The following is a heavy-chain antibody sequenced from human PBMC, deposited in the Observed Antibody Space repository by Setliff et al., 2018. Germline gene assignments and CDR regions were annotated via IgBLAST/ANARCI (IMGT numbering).Heavy chain of an antibody. Sequence: SETLSLTCTVSGGSISSYYWSWIRQPPGKGLEWIGYIYYSGSTNYNPSPKSRVTISVDTSKNQFSLKLSSVTAADTAVYYCALSDHYPFYYDYWGLGTLVTVSS. J-gene: IGHJ4*02. D-gene: IGHD3-3*01. CDR1: GGSISSYY. V-gene: IGHV4-59*01. CDR3: ALSDHYPFYYDY. CDR2: IYYSGST.